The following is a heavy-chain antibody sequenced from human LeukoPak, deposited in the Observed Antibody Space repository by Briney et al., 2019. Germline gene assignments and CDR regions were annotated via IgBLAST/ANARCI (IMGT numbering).Heavy chain of an antibody. CDR2: INPKNGDT. D-gene: IGHD6-6*01. V-gene: IGHV1-2*02. J-gene: IGHJ5*02. CDR3: ARGWQINSSGGFVDP. Sequence: ASMRVSCKASGYTFSDYYIHSIRQAPGQGLEWMGLINPKNGDTNFAQMFQGRVTMTMDTSITTAYMGLSRLSSDGTAVYYCARGWQINSSGGFVDPWGQGTLVTVSS. CDR1: GYTFSDYY.